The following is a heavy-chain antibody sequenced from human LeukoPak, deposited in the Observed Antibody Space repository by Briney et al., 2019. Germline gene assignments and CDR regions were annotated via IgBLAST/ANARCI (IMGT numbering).Heavy chain of an antibody. CDR1: GFTFSDYW. J-gene: IGHJ4*02. CDR3: AREDGPFDY. Sequence: GGSLRLSCAASGFTFSDYWMSWVRQAPGKGLEWVANINRDGSESYYGDSVKGRLTISRDNAKNSLFLQMSSLRADDTSVYYCAREDGPFDYWGQGTLVTVSS. V-gene: IGHV3-7*01. CDR2: INRDGSES.